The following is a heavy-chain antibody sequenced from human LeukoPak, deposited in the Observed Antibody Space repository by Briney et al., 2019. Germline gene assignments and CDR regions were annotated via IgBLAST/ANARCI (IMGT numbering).Heavy chain of an antibody. D-gene: IGHD4-23*01. CDR3: ARDGDTVLTRGYYYYMDV. V-gene: IGHV3-21*01. CDR2: ITSSSSYI. CDR1: GFTFSSHH. Sequence: SGGSLRLSCAASGFTFSSHHMNWVRQAPGKGPEWVSSITSSSSYIYYADSVKGRFTISRDNARNSLYLQMNSLRAEDTALYYCARDGDTVLTRGYYYYMDVWGKGTTVTVSS. J-gene: IGHJ6*03.